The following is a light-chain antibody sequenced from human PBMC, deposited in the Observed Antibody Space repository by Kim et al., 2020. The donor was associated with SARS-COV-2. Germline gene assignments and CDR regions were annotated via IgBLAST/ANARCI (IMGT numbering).Light chain of an antibody. CDR2: GKN. Sequence: ALGQTVRITCQGDSLRSYYATWYQKKPGQAPILGIYGKNNRPSGIPDRFSGSSSGNTASLTITGTQAGDEADYYCNSRDSNDNVVFGGGTQLTVL. V-gene: IGLV3-19*01. CDR1: SLRSYY. CDR3: NSRDSNDNVV. J-gene: IGLJ2*01.